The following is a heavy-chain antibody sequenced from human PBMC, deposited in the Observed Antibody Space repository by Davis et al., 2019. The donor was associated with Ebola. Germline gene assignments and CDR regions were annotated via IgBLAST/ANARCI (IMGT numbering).Heavy chain of an antibody. Sequence: SETLSLTCVVSGASISAVNWWSWVRQSPGKGLEWIGEIHPSGSTIYNPSLKGRVTISVDKSKNQFYLKVRSVTAADTAVYYCARLRYDFWSGYIDYWGQGTLVTVSS. V-gene: IGHV4-4*02. CDR1: GASISAVNW. CDR3: ARLRYDFWSGYIDY. D-gene: IGHD3-3*01. CDR2: IHPSGST. J-gene: IGHJ4*02.